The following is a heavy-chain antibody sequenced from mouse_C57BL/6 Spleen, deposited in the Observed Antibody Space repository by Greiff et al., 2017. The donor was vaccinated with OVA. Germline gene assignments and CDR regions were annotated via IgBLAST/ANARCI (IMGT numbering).Heavy chain of an antibody. CDR2: IYPGDGDT. CDR1: GYAFSSSW. D-gene: IGHD3-2*02. Sequence: QVQLQQSGPELVKPGASVKISCKASGYAFSSSWMNWVKQRPGKGLEWIGRIYPGDGDTNYNGKFKGKATLTADKSSSIAYMQLSSLTSEDSAVYFCARWDSSGFAYGGQGTLVTVSA. V-gene: IGHV1-82*01. CDR3: ARWDSSGFAY. J-gene: IGHJ3*01.